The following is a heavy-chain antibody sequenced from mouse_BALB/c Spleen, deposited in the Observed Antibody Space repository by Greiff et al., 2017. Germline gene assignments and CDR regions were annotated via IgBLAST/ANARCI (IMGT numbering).Heavy chain of an antibody. D-gene: IGHD2-4*01. J-gene: IGHJ3*01. V-gene: IGHV14-3*02. CDR2: IDPANGNT. CDR3: ATIYYDYDGGAWFAY. CDR1: GFNIKDTY. Sequence: EVKLMESGAELVKPGASVKLSCTASGFNIKDTYMHWVKQRPEQGLEWIGRIDPANGNTKYDPKFQGKATITADTSSNTAYLKLSSLTSEDTAVYYCATIYYDYDGGAWFAYWGQGTLVTVSA.